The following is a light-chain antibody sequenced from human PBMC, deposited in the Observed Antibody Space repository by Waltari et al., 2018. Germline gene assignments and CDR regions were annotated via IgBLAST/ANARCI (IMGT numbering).Light chain of an antibody. J-gene: IGKJ1*01. V-gene: IGKV3-11*01. CDR3: QQTNNFPRT. CDR1: QSVDSY. Sequence: EIVLTQSPVPLSLSPGERATLSCRASQSVDSYLAWYQQKRGQPPRLLIYDTSNRATGIPARFSGSGSGTDFTLTISSLEPEDFATYYCQQTNNFPRTFGQGTKVDI. CDR2: DTS.